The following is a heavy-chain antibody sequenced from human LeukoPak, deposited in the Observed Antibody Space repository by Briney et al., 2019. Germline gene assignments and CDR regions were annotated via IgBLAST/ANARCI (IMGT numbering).Heavy chain of an antibody. CDR1: GFTFSSYA. V-gene: IGHV3-23*01. J-gene: IGHJ4*02. CDR2: ISGSGGST. D-gene: IGHD6-19*01. CDR3: ARVYSGWYFDY. Sequence: GGSLRLSCAASGFTFSSYAMSWVRQAPGKGLEWVSAISGSGGSTYYADSVKGRFTISRDNAKNSLYLQMNSLRAEDTAVYYCARVYSGWYFDYWGQGTLVTVSS.